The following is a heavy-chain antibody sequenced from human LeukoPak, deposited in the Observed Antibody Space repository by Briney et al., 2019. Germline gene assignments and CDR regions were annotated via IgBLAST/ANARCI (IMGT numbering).Heavy chain of an antibody. Sequence: PGGSLRLSCAASGFTFDDYGMSWVRQAPGKGLEWVSGINWNGGSTVYADSVKGRFTISRDNAKNSLYLQMNSLRAEDTAVYYCARDHATYYYDSSGYYDYWGQGTLVTVSS. CDR1: GFTFDDYG. CDR2: INWNGGST. V-gene: IGHV3-20*04. J-gene: IGHJ4*02. D-gene: IGHD3-22*01. CDR3: ARDHATYYYDSSGYYDY.